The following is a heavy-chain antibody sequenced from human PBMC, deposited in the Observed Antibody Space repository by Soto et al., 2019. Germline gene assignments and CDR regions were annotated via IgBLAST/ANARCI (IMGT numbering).Heavy chain of an antibody. Sequence: EVQLLESGGGLVQPGGSLRLSCAASRFTFSNFAMSWVRQAPGKGLEWFSTITGTSANTYYTDSVKGRFAISRDNSKNTLYLQMTSLTPEDTDVYDCAKGVATYGLLTHDYWGQGTLVSVSS. CDR1: RFTFSNFA. D-gene: IGHD3-9*01. CDR2: ITGTSANT. V-gene: IGHV3-23*01. J-gene: IGHJ4*02. CDR3: AKGVATYGLLTHDY.